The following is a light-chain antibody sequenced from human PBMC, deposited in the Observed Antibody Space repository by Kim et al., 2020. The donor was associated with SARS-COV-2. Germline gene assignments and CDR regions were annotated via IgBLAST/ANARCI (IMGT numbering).Light chain of an antibody. CDR3: QQFKSYPLT. J-gene: IGKJ3*01. CDR2: AAS. CDR1: QCINSL. Sequence: SVGDRGTITGRGSQCINSLLAWYQETPGKAPKLLIYAASTLQSGVPSRFSGSGSGTDFTLTISSLQPEDFATYYCQQFKSYPLTFGPGTKVDIK. V-gene: IGKV1-9*01.